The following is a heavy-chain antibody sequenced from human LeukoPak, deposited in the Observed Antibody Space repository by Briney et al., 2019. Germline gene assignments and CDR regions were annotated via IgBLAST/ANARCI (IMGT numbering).Heavy chain of an antibody. V-gene: IGHV1-46*01. Sequence: ASVKVSCRASGYTFTSYYMHWVRQAPGQGLEWMGIINPSGGSTSYAQKFQGRVTMTRNTSTSTVYMELSSLRSEDTAVYYCAREIGYSYANDAFDIWGQGTMVTVSS. CDR3: AREIGYSYANDAFDI. CDR2: INPSGGST. CDR1: GYTFTSYY. J-gene: IGHJ3*02. D-gene: IGHD5-18*01.